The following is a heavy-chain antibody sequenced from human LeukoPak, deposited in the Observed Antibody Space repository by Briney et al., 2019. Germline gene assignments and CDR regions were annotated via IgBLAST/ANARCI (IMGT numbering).Heavy chain of an antibody. CDR1: GFTFSSYA. V-gene: IGHV3-23*01. J-gene: IGHJ6*02. CDR2: ISISGGGT. Sequence: GGSLRLSCAASGFTFSSYAMNWVRQAPGEGLECVSCISISGGGTYYVDSVKGRLTISRDNSKNTLYLQMNSLRAEDTAVYYCAKEDYSFGYYYGMDVWGQGTTVTVSS. CDR3: AKEDYSFGYYYGMDV. D-gene: IGHD4-11*01.